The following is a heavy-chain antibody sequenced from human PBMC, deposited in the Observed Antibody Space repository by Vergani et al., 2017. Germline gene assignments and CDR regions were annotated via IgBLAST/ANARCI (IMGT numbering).Heavy chain of an antibody. J-gene: IGHJ6*03. V-gene: IGHV4-38-2*01. CDR3: ARTLSYYDFWSGYAGDYYYYYMDV. D-gene: IGHD3-3*01. Sequence: QVQLQESGLGLVKPSETLSLTCAVSGYSISSGYYWGWIRQPPGKGLEWIGSIYHSGSTYYNPSLKSRVTISVDTSKNQFSLKLSSVTAADTAVYYCARTLSYYDFWSGYAGDYYYYYMDVWGKGTTVTVSS. CDR1: GYSISSGYY. CDR2: IYHSGST.